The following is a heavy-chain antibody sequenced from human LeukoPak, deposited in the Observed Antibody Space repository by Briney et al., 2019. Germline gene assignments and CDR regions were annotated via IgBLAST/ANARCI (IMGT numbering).Heavy chain of an antibody. J-gene: IGHJ4*02. CDR1: DDSAYSGGFY. V-gene: IGHV4-39*07. Sequence: SETLSLTCTVSDDSAYSGGFYWGWIRQPPGKGLEWIGSFNHGGNTYYNPSLKSRVTISGDTYKKQFSLKLSSVTAADTAVYYCATDRDLRWFYFWGQGTLVTVSS. D-gene: IGHD2-21*01. CDR2: FNHGGNT. CDR3: ATDRDLRWFYF.